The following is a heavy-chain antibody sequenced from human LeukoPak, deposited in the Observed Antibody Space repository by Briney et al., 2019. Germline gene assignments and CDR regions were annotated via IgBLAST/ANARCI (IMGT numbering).Heavy chain of an antibody. J-gene: IGHJ5*02. CDR3: ARERYYDFWSGSNWFDP. D-gene: IGHD3-3*01. CDR2: IYYSGST. CDR1: GGSISSGDYY. V-gene: IGHV4-30-4*08. Sequence: SQTLSLTCTVSGGSISSGDYYWSWIRQPPGKGLEWIGYIYYSGSTYYNPSLKSRVTISVDTSKNQFSLKLSSVTAADTAVYYCARERYYDFWSGSNWFDPWGQGTLVTVSS.